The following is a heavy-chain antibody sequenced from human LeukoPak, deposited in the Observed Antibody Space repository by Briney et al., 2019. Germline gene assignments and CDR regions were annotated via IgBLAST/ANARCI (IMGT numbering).Heavy chain of an antibody. V-gene: IGHV3-30-3*01. CDR3: ARDPAHYDSSGYVNY. CDR2: ISYDGSNK. Sequence: GGSLRLSCAASGFTFSSYAMHWVRQAPGKGLEWVAVISYDGSNKYYADSVKGRFTISRDNSKNTLYLQMNSLRAEDTAVYYCARDPAHYDSSGYVNYWGQGTLVTVSS. D-gene: IGHD3-22*01. J-gene: IGHJ4*02. CDR1: GFTFSSYA.